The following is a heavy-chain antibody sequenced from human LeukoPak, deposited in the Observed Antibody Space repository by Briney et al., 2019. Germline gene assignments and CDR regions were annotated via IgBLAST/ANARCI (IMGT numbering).Heavy chain of an antibody. CDR1: GFTFSSYA. Sequence: PGRSLRLSCAASGFTFSSYAMTWVRQAPGKGLEWVSSISSTGDYIYYADSVKGRFAISRDNSKNTLYLQLNSLRADDTALYYCAKGAASSWSDHWGQGTQVTVSS. D-gene: IGHD2-15*01. CDR3: AKGAASSWSDH. V-gene: IGHV3-23*01. J-gene: IGHJ5*02. CDR2: ISSTGDYI.